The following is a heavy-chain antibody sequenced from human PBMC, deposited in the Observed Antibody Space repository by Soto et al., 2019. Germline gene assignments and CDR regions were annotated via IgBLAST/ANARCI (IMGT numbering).Heavy chain of an antibody. J-gene: IGHJ6*02. CDR2: IIPIFGTA. D-gene: IGHD3-9*01. V-gene: IGHV1-69*13. Sequence: SVKVSCKASGGTFSSYAISWVRQAPGQGLEWMGGIIPIFGTANYAQKFQGRVTITADESTSTAYMELSSLRSEDTAVYYCATPHYYDILTGYSRAYYYGMDVWGQGTTVTVSS. CDR1: GGTFSSYA. CDR3: ATPHYYDILTGYSRAYYYGMDV.